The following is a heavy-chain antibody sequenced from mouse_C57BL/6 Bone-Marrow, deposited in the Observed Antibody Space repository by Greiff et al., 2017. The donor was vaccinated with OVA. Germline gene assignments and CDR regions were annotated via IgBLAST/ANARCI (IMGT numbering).Heavy chain of an antibody. CDR3: ARDPNYYGSSYGGFAY. Sequence: EVMMVESGGGLVKPGGSLKLSCAASGFTFSSYAMSWVRQTPEKRLEWVATISDGGNYTYYPDNVKGRFTISRDNAKNNLYLQMSHLKSEDTAMYYCARDPNYYGSSYGGFAYWGQGTLVTVSA. CDR1: GFTFSSYA. D-gene: IGHD1-1*01. V-gene: IGHV5-4*01. J-gene: IGHJ3*01. CDR2: ISDGGNYT.